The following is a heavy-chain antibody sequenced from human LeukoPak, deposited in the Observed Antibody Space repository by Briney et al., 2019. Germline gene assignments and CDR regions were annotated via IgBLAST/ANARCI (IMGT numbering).Heavy chain of an antibody. Sequence: GGSRRLSCAASGFTFSTSGVGWGRQAPGKGVEWLSYVTSHGVTHYLDSVEGRFTISGDNSKNTLYLQMNSLRAEDPAVYYCANLGGYRLFDFWGQGTLVTVSS. CDR2: VTSHGVT. CDR1: GFTFSTSG. D-gene: IGHD5-12*01. CDR3: ANLGGYRLFDF. V-gene: IGHV3-23*05. J-gene: IGHJ4*02.